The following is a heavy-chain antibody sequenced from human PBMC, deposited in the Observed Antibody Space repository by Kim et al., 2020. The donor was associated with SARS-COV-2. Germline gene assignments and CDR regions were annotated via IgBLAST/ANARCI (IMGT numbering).Heavy chain of an antibody. V-gene: IGHV4-34*01. CDR2: INHSGST. J-gene: IGHJ6*02. CDR1: GGSFSGYY. D-gene: IGHD2-2*01. Sequence: SETLSLTCAVYGGSFSGYYWSWIRQPPGKGLEWIGEINHSGSTNYNPSLKSRVTISVDTSKNQFSLKLSSVTAADTAVYYCARENVPIVVVPAAIAYYGMDVWGQGTTVTVSS. CDR3: ARENVPIVVVPAAIAYYGMDV.